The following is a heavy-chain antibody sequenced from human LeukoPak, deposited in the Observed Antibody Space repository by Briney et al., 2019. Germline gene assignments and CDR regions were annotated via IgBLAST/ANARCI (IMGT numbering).Heavy chain of an antibody. CDR3: ARDRGYTQDY. CDR2: IKSDGSST. J-gene: IGHJ4*02. V-gene: IGHV3-74*01. CDR1: GFTFSTYW. Sequence: GGSLRLSCAASGFTFSTYWMHWVRQAPGKGLVWVSHIKSDGSSTSYADSVKGRFTISRDNAKNTLYLQMNSLRAEDTAVYYCARDRGYTQDYWGQGTLVTVSS. D-gene: IGHD5-12*01.